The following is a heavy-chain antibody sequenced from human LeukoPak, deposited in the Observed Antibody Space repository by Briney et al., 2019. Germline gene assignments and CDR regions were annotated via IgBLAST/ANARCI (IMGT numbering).Heavy chain of an antibody. CDR3: ARAPPSGNSISSYRRHFDH. CDR1: GYTFSDYY. Sequence: ASVKVSCKASGYTFSDYYVAWVRQAPGQGLEWMGWINPNSGGTKYAQKFQGRVTMTSDTSISTAYMDLNRLTSDDTAVYYCARAPPSGNSISSYRRHFDHWGRGTLVTVSS. V-gene: IGHV1-2*02. CDR2: INPNSGGT. J-gene: IGHJ4*02. D-gene: IGHD2-2*01.